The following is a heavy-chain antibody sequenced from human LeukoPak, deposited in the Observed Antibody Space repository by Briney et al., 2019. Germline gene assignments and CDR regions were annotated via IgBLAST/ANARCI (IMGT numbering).Heavy chain of an antibody. J-gene: IGHJ1*01. CDR3: ARDGGARLTLGYFQH. V-gene: IGHV3-30-3*01. D-gene: IGHD3-16*01. CDR2: ISYDGSIK. Sequence: GGSLRLSCAASGFTFNNYAMHGVRQAPGKGLEWGAVISYDGSIKYYADPVKGRFTISRDNSKNTLYLQINSLRVEDTAVYYCARDGGARLTLGYFQHWGQGNLVTVSS. CDR1: GFTFNNYA.